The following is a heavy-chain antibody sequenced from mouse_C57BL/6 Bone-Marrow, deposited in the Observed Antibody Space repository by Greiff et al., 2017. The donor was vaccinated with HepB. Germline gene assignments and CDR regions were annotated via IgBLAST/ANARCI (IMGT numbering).Heavy chain of an antibody. Sequence: EVQVVESGGDLVKPGGSLKLSCAASGFTFSSYGMSWVRQTPDKRLEWVATISSGGSYTYYPDSVKGRFTISRDNAKNTLYLQMSSLKSEDTAMYYCARHDYGGYLDVWGTGTTVTVSS. V-gene: IGHV5-6*01. CDR3: ARHDYGGYLDV. J-gene: IGHJ1*03. CDR2: ISSGGSYT. CDR1: GFTFSSYG. D-gene: IGHD1-1*01.